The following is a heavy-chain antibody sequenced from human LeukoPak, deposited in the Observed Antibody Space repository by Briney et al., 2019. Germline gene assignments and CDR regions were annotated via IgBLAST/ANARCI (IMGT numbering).Heavy chain of an antibody. D-gene: IGHD3-10*01. J-gene: IGHJ4*02. V-gene: IGHV3-48*01. Sequence: GGSLRLSCAASGFNFRFYIMNWVRQAPGKGLEWISYISSDAKTVDYADSVKGRFTISRDNAKNSLYLQMNSLRAEDTAVYYCAKDHYYGSGSYPYTPDYWGQGTLVTVSS. CDR2: ISSDAKTV. CDR3: AKDHYYGSGSYPYTPDY. CDR1: GFNFRFYI.